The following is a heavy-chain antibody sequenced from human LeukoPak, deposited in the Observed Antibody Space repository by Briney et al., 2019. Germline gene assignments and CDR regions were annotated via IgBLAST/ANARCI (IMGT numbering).Heavy chain of an antibody. CDR1: GFTFSSYS. D-gene: IGHD6-19*01. CDR2: ISSSSSYI. V-gene: IGHV3-21*01. Sequence: GGSLRLSCAASGFTFSSYSMNWVRQAPGKGLEWVSSISSSSSYIYYADSVKGRFTISRDNAKNSLYLQMNSLRAEDTAVYYCARDKTGIAVAGTFDYRGQGTLVTVSS. CDR3: ARDKTGIAVAGTFDY. J-gene: IGHJ4*02.